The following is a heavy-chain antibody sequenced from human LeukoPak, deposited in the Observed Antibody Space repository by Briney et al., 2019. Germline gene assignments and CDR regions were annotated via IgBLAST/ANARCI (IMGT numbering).Heavy chain of an antibody. CDR1: AGTFSSYA. CDR3: ARVSYYYDSRDDY. V-gene: IGHV1-69*05. CDR2: IIPIFGTA. D-gene: IGHD3-22*01. J-gene: IGHJ4*02. Sequence: SVKVSCKASAGTFSSYAISWVRQAPGQGLEWMGRIIPIFGTANYAQKFQGRVTITTDESTSTAYMELSSLRSEDTAVYYCARVSYYYDSRDDYWGQGTLVTVSS.